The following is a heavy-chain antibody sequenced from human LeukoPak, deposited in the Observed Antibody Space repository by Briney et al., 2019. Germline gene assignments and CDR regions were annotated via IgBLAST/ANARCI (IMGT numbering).Heavy chain of an antibody. CDR1: GFTFNSYA. CDR2: ISYDGSNK. CDR3: ARDQLAYSGYGTLFDY. D-gene: IGHD5-12*01. V-gene: IGHV3-30*04. J-gene: IGHJ4*02. Sequence: GRSLRLSCAASGFTFNSYAIHWVRQAPGKGLEWVAVISYDGSNKYYAESVKGRFTISRDNSKNTLYLQLNSLRPDDTAVYYCARDQLAYSGYGTLFDYWGQGTLVTVSS.